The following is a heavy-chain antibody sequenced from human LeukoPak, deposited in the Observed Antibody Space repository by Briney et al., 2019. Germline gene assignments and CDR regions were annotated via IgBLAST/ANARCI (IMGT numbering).Heavy chain of an antibody. CDR3: ARVKGYYDSSGYYLYYFDY. V-gene: IGHV1-8*01. CDR2: MNPNSGNR. J-gene: IGHJ4*02. D-gene: IGHD3-22*01. CDR1: GYTFTSYD. Sequence: GASVTVSCKASGYTFTSYDINWVRQATGQGLEWMGWMNPNSGNRGYAQKFQGRVTMTTNTSISTAYMELSSLRSEDTAVYYCARVKGYYDSSGYYLYYFDYWGQGTLVTVSS.